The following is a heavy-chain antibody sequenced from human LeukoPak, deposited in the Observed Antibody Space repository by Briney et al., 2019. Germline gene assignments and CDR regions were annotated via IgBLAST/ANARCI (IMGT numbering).Heavy chain of an antibody. Sequence: ASVRVSCKPSGFTFTNYAVHWVRQAPGQRLEWMGWINAGNGNTKYSQKFQGRVTITRDTSASTAYMELSSLRSEDTAVYYCARGFLWFGELSPPGYWGQGTLVTVSS. CDR2: INAGNGNT. V-gene: IGHV1-3*01. CDR3: ARGFLWFGELSPPGY. D-gene: IGHD3-10*01. J-gene: IGHJ4*02. CDR1: GFTFTNYA.